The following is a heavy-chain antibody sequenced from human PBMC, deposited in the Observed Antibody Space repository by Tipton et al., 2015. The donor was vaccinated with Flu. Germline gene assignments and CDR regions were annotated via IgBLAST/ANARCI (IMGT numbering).Heavy chain of an antibody. V-gene: IGHV1-18*01. CDR3: ARDWILVVPTSMPTYYVYGMDV. Sequence: QVQLVQSGAEVKKPGASVKVSCKASGYSFTNYGISWMRQAPGQGLEWMGWISAYNGYTNYAQSLQGRFTMTTDTSTSTAYMELKSLGSDDTAVYYCARDWILVVPTSMPTYYVYGMDVWGQGTTVTVSS. CDR2: ISAYNGYT. D-gene: IGHD2-2*01. CDR1: GYSFTNYG. J-gene: IGHJ6*02.